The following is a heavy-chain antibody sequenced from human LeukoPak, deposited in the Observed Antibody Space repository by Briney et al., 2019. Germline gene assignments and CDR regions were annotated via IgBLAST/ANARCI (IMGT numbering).Heavy chain of an antibody. CDR2: ISAYNGNT. CDR1: GYIFSTYG. Sequence: GASVKVSCKASGYIFSTYGINWVRQAPGQGLEWMGWISAYNGNTNYAQKFQGRVTMTTDTSTSTAYMELRSLRSDDTAVYYCARQTGYCSTTSCYNGGVDYWGQGTLVTVSS. D-gene: IGHD2-2*02. V-gene: IGHV1-18*01. J-gene: IGHJ4*02. CDR3: ARQTGYCSTTSCYNGGVDY.